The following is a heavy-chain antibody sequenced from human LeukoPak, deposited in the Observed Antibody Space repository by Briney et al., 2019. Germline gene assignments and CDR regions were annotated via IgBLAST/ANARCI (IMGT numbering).Heavy chain of an antibody. D-gene: IGHD5-18*01. CDR2: IYSGGST. CDR1: GFTVSSNY. J-gene: IGHJ3*02. V-gene: IGHV3-53*01. CDR3: ARGRRGYSSDAFDI. Sequence: GGSLRLSCAASGFTVSSNYMSWVRQAPGKGLEWVSVIYSGGSTYYADSVKGRFTISRDNSKNTLYLQMNSLRAEDTAVYYCARGRRGYSSDAFDIWGQGTMVTVSS.